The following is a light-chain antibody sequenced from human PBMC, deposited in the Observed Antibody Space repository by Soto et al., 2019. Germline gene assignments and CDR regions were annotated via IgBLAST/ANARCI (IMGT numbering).Light chain of an antibody. J-gene: IGKJ1*01. CDR3: QQRSNWPRGT. Sequence: EIVLTQSPATLSLSPGERATLSFRASQSVSSYLAWYQQKPGQAPSLLIYDASNRATGIPARFSGSGSGTDFTLTISSLEPEDFAVYYCQQRSNWPRGTFGQGTKVDNK. V-gene: IGKV3-11*01. CDR1: QSVSSY. CDR2: DAS.